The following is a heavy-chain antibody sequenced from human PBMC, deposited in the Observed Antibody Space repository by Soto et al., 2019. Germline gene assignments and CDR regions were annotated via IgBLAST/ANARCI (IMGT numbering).Heavy chain of an antibody. CDR1: GYTFTSYA. Sequence: ASVKVSCKASGYTFTSYAMHWVRQAPGQRLEWMGWINAGNGNTKYSQKLQGRVTITRDTSASTAYMELSSLRSEDTAEYYCARGLNGYLHYFDYWGQGTPVTVSS. CDR3: ARGLNGYLHYFDY. CDR2: INAGNGNT. J-gene: IGHJ4*02. D-gene: IGHD5-18*01. V-gene: IGHV1-3*01.